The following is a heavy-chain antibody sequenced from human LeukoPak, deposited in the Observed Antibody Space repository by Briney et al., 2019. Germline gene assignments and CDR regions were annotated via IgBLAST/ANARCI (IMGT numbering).Heavy chain of an antibody. V-gene: IGHV3-21*04. Sequence: GGSLRLSCATSGFIFSTYSLNWVRQAPGKGLEWVSSITGSSNFIYYADSVKGRFTISRDNSKNTLYLQMNSLRAEDTAVYYCARERYYFDYWGQGTLVTVSS. J-gene: IGHJ4*02. CDR1: GFIFSTYS. CDR2: ITGSSNFI. CDR3: ARERYYFDY.